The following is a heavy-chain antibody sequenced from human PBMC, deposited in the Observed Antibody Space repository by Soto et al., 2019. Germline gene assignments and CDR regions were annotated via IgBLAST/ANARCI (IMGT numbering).Heavy chain of an antibody. CDR2: ISAYNGNT. Sequence: GASVKVSCKASGYTFSSYCISWVRQAPGQGLEWMGWISAYNGNTNYAQKLQGRVTMTTDTSTSTAYMELRSLRSDDTAVYYCARPYSGSSPASFDYWGQGTLVTVSS. D-gene: IGHD1-26*01. CDR1: GYTFSSYC. CDR3: ARPYSGSSPASFDY. J-gene: IGHJ4*02. V-gene: IGHV1-18*01.